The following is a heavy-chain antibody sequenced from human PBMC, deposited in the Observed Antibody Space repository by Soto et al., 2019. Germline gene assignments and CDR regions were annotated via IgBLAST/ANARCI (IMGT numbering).Heavy chain of an antibody. J-gene: IGHJ6*02. CDR3: ARTSKSRFSEWPQYYYAMDV. V-gene: IGHV4-4*02. CDR2: IYQSGTI. CDR1: GGSITDSYW. Sequence: QVQLQQPGPGLAKPSGTLSLTCEVSGGSITDSYWWSWVRQPPGGGLEWIGEIYQSGTINYNPSLKSRVTISVDKSKNQFSLKLKSVTAADTAVYYCARTSKSRFSEWPQYYYAMDVWGQGTTVTVSS. D-gene: IGHD3-3*01.